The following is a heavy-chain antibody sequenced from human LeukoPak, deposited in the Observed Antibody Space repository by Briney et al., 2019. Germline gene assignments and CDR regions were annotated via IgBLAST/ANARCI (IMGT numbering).Heavy chain of an antibody. Sequence: PGGFLRLSCAASGFTFRTYEMNWVRQAPGKGLEWVSYISSSAVTIYYAASVKGRFTVSRDNANSSLYLHLDSLRAEDTAVYYCARVDMGAADYWGQGTLVTVSS. CDR2: ISSSAVTI. V-gene: IGHV3-48*03. J-gene: IGHJ4*02. CDR1: GFTFRTYE. D-gene: IGHD1-26*01. CDR3: ARVDMGAADY.